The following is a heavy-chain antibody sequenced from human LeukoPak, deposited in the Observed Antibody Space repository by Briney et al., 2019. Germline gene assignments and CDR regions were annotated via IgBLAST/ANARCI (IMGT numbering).Heavy chain of an antibody. CDR2: ISAGGENT. Sequence: GGSLRLSRAASGFTFTSYAMSWIRQAPGKGLGWVSAISAGGENTYYADSVKGRFTISRDNSKNTLYLQMNSLRAEDTATYYCAKPRAMRTGVGRYFDLWGRGTLVTVSS. CDR3: AKPRAMRTGVGRYFDL. V-gene: IGHV3-23*01. J-gene: IGHJ2*01. CDR1: GFTFTSYA. D-gene: IGHD3-10*01.